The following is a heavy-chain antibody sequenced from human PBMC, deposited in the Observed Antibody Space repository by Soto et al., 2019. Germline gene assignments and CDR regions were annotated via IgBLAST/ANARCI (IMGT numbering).Heavy chain of an antibody. Sequence: QVQLVQSGAEVKKPGSSVKVSCKASGGTFSSYTISWVRQAPVQGLEWMGRIIPTLGKANYAQKFQGRVTITADKSTSTAYMELSGLRSEDTDVYYCARDWPPVSGYDAFEIWGQGTMVTVSS. CDR3: ARDWPPVSGYDAFEI. J-gene: IGHJ3*02. D-gene: IGHD5-12*01. CDR2: IIPTLGKA. V-gene: IGHV1-69*08. CDR1: GGTFSSYT.